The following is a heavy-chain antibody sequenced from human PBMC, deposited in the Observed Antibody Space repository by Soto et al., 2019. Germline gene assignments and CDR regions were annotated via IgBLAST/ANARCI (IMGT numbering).Heavy chain of an antibody. CDR2: ISPNGDST. CDR1: GFTFNNYA. Sequence: PGGSLRLSCAASGFTFNNYAMNWVRQAPGRGLEWVSIISPNGDSTYYADSVKGRFTISRDNSKNTLYLQMNSLRAEDTAVYYCARETPYVYYYGSGSGYYVMDFWGQGSTVTVSS. CDR3: ARETPYVYYYGSGSGYYVMDF. J-gene: IGHJ6*02. D-gene: IGHD3-10*01. V-gene: IGHV3-23*01.